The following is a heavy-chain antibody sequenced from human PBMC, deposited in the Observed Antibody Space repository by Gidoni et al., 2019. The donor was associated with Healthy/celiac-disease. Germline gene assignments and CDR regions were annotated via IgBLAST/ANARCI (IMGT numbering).Heavy chain of an antibody. D-gene: IGHD2-2*01. CDR2: IYYSGST. CDR1: GGSLSSGAYY. V-gene: IGHV4-30-4*01. J-gene: IGHJ4*02. CDR3: ARAERNLVVVPAVDY. Sequence: QVQLQESGPGLVKPSQTLSLTCTVSGGSLSSGAYYWSWIRQPPGKGLEWIGYIYYSGSTYYNPSLKSRVTISVDTSKNQFSLKLSSVTAADTAVYYCARAERNLVVVPAVDYWGQGTLVTVSS.